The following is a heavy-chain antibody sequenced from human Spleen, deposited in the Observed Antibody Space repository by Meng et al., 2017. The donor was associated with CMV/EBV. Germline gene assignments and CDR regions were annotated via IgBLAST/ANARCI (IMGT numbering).Heavy chain of an antibody. CDR2: VDPEDGDT. V-gene: IGHV1-69-2*01. D-gene: IGHD6-13*01. J-gene: IGHJ5*02. Sequence: GYYMRWVQRTPGKGLEWMVLVDPEDGDTIYAENFQGRVTITADTSTDTAYMELSSLSSEDTAVYYCARSPYPSLYSNSWYDHTWFDPWGQGTPVTVSS. CDR3: ARSPYPSLYSNSWYDHTWFDP. CDR1: GYY.